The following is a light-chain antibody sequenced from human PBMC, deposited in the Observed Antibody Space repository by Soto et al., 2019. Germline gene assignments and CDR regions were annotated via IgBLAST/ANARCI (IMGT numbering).Light chain of an antibody. CDR2: AAS. CDR3: QQSYKTPWT. V-gene: IGKV1-39*01. J-gene: IGKJ1*01. CDR1: QNIWSY. Sequence: DIQMTQSPSSLSASVGDRVTITCRANQNIWSYLVWYQHKLGQAPRLLIHAASTLASGVPSRFRGSESGTDFTLTVSGLEHEVSATYYCQQSYKTPWTFGQGTKVEIK.